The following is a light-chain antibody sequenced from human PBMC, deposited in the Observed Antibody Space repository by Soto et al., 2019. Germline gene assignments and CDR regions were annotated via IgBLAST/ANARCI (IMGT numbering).Light chain of an antibody. V-gene: IGKV3-20*01. CDR3: QKYGGSPWT. J-gene: IGKJ1*01. CDR2: GAS. Sequence: EIDMTQSPATLSLAPAERVTLPCRQSESVSTNLAWYQQKAGQAHRLIIYGASTRATGIPDRFSGSGSGTDFILCIKRMETEDSAVYDCQKYGGSPWTFGQGTKVEIK. CDR1: ESVSTN.